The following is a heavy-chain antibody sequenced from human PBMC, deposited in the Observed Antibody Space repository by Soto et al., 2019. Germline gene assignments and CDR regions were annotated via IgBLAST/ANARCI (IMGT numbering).Heavy chain of an antibody. CDR3: AKDTHMVRGAIPAFDI. Sequence: GGSLRLSCAASGFTFSSYAMSWVHQAPGKGLEWVSAISGSGGSTYYADSVKGRFTISRDNSKNTLYLQMNSLRAEDTAVYYCAKDTHMVRGAIPAFDIWGQGTMVTVSS. J-gene: IGHJ3*02. CDR2: ISGSGGST. D-gene: IGHD3-10*01. V-gene: IGHV3-23*01. CDR1: GFTFSSYA.